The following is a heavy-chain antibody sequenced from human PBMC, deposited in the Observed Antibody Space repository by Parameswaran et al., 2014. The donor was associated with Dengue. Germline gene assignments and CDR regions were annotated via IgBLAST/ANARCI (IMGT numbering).Heavy chain of an antibody. Sequence: WVRQAPGQGLESMGWMNPNTGNTGYAQKFQGRVTMTRDTSVDTFYMELSSLRADDTAVYYCAREKVGRLDYWGQGTLVTVSS. D-gene: IGHD2-2*01. CDR3: AREKVGRLDY. CDR2: MNPNTGNT. J-gene: IGHJ4*02. V-gene: IGHV1-8*01.